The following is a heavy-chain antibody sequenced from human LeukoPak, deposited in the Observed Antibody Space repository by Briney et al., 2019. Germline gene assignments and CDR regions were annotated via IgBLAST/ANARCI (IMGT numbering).Heavy chain of an antibody. CDR1: RFTFSNYA. J-gene: IGHJ4*02. D-gene: IGHD6-19*01. CDR2: IRYDGSNK. CDR3: AKDSSGWYFDY. V-gene: IGHV3-30*02. Sequence: GGSLRLSCAASRFTFSNYAMSWVRQAPGKGLEWVAFIRYDGSNKYYADSVKGRFTISRDNSKNTLYLQMNSLRAEDTAVYYCAKDSSGWYFDYWGQGTLVTVSS.